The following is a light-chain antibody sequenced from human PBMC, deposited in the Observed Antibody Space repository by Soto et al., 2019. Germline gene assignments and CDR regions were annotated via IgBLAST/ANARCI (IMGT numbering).Light chain of an antibody. V-gene: IGKV3-11*01. CDR3: QQRSNWVT. J-gene: IGKJ3*01. CDR1: QSVSSY. CDR2: DAS. Sequence: EIVFTQSPATLSLSPGERATLSCRASQSVSSYLAWYQQKPGQAPRLLIYDASNRATGIPARFSGSGSGTDFTLTISSLEPEDFAVYYCQQRSNWVTFGPGTRWIS.